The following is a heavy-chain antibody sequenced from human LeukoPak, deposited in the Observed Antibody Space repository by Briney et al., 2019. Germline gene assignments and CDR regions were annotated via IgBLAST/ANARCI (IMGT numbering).Heavy chain of an antibody. CDR1: GYSISSGYY. Sequence: KPSETLSLTCTVSGYSISSGYYWGWIRQPPGKGLEWIGSIYHSGSTYYNPSLKSRVTISVDTSKNQFSLKLSSVTAADTAVYYCVRIVVVAAIKGAFDIWGQGTMVTVSS. CDR2: IYHSGST. D-gene: IGHD2-15*01. V-gene: IGHV4-38-2*02. CDR3: VRIVVVAAIKGAFDI. J-gene: IGHJ3*02.